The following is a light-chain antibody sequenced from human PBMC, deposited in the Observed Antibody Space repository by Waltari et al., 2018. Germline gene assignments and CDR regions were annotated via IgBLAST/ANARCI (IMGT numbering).Light chain of an antibody. J-gene: IGLJ2*01. V-gene: IGLV2-11*01. CDR2: DVN. Sequence: QSALTQPHSVSGSPGQSVTISCKKNNRNVGYYDDVSWYQQHPGKAPKVVIYDVNKRPSGVPDRFSGSKSGNTASLTISGLQADDEADYYCCSCAGTCIFIFFGGGTKLTVL. CDR1: NRNVGYYDD. CDR3: CSCAGTCIFIF.